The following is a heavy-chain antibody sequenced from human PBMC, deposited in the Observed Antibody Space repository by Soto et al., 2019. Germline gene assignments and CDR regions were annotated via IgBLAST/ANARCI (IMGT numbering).Heavy chain of an antibody. Sequence: QVQLVESGGGVVQPGRSLRLSCAASGFTFSSYGMHWVRQAPGKGWEWVAVVSYDGSNKYYADSVKGRFTISRDNSKNTLYLQMNSLTAEDTAVYYCAKGEWLGFFDYWGQGTLVTVSS. V-gene: IGHV3-30*18. D-gene: IGHD3-3*01. CDR2: VSYDGSNK. J-gene: IGHJ4*02. CDR3: AKGEWLGFFDY. CDR1: GFTFSSYG.